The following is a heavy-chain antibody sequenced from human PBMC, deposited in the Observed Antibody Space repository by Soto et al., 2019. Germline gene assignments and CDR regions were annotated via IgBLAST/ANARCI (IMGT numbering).Heavy chain of an antibody. CDR2: ISSSSSTI. V-gene: IGHV3-48*01. CDR3: ARDRYSSSTLFDY. Sequence: PGGSLRLSCAASGFTFSSYSMNWVLQAPGKGLEWVSYISSSSSTIYYADSVKGRFTISRPNSKNTMFLQMNSLRAEDTAFYYCARDRYSSSTLFDYWGQGTLVTVSS. J-gene: IGHJ4*02. CDR1: GFTFSSYS. D-gene: IGHD6-6*01.